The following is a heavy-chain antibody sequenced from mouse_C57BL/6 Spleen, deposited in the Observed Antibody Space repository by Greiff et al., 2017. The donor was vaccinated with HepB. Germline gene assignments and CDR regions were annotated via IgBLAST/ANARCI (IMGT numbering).Heavy chain of an antibody. CDR1: GYTFTSYG. V-gene: IGHV1-81*01. Sequence: VKLMESGAELARPGASVKLSCKASGYTFTSYGISWVKQRTGQGLEWIGEIYPRSGNTYYNEKFKGKATLTADKSSSTAYMELRSLTSEDSAVYFCARSGGYDGYYWGQGTLVTVSA. D-gene: IGHD2-3*01. CDR2: IYPRSGNT. CDR3: ARSGGYDGYY. J-gene: IGHJ3*01.